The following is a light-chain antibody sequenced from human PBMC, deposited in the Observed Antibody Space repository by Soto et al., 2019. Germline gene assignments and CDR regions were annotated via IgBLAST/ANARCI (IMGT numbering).Light chain of an antibody. CDR2: KAS. J-gene: IGKJ1*01. Sequence: DIQMTQSPSTLSVSPGDRVTITCRASQTISSWLAWYQQKPGKAPKLLIYKASSLKSGVPSRFSGSGSGTEFTLTISSLQPDDFATYYCQHCNSYPEAFGQGTKVELK. CDR1: QTISSW. CDR3: QHCNSYPEA. V-gene: IGKV1-5*03.